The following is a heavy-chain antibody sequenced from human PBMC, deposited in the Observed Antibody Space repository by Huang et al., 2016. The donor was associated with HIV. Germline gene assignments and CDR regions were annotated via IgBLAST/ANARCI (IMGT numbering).Heavy chain of an antibody. J-gene: IGHJ4*02. Sequence: QVQLVASGGGVVEPGRSLRVSCAASGFSFSDSGMHWVRQAPGKGLGWGAVISYDGRNRFYADSVKGRFTISRENSKNTVYLQMNSLRAGDTAVYYCAKDRRAYYYGSGIEYWGQGARVTVSS. CDR3: AKDRRAYYYGSGIEY. CDR2: ISYDGRNR. D-gene: IGHD3-10*01. V-gene: IGHV3-30*18. CDR1: GFSFSDSG.